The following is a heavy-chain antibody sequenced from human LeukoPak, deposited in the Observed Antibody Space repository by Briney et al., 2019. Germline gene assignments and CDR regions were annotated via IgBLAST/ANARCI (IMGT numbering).Heavy chain of an antibody. CDR2: IYYSGST. J-gene: IGHJ3*02. D-gene: IGHD6-13*01. CDR1: GGSISSYY. V-gene: IGHV4-59*01. CDR3: ARESHAAAAGPIAFDI. Sequence: SETLSLTCTVSGGSISSYYWSWIRQPPGKGLEWIGYIYYSGSTNYNPSLKSRVTISVDTSKNQFSLKLSSVTAADTAVYYCARESHAAAAGPIAFDIRGQGTMVTVSS.